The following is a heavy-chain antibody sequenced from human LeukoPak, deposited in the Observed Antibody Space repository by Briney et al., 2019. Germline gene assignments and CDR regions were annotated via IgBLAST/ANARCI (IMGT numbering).Heavy chain of an antibody. D-gene: IGHD2-21*02. Sequence: SETLSPTCTVSGGSITSYYWSWIRQPPGKGLEWIGYIYYSGSTNYNPSLKSRVTISVDTSKNQFSLKLSSVTAADTAVYYCARETAYCGGDCFTLLDYWGQGTLVTVSS. J-gene: IGHJ4*02. CDR3: ARETAYCGGDCFTLLDY. V-gene: IGHV4-59*01. CDR1: GGSITSYY. CDR2: IYYSGST.